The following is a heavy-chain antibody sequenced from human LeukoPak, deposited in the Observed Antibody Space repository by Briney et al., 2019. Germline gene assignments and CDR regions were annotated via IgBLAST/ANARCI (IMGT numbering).Heavy chain of an antibody. J-gene: IGHJ4*02. CDR2: IYTSGST. V-gene: IGHV4-61*02. CDR1: GGSISSGSYY. CDR3: ARLVGYSYEYYFDY. Sequence: PSQTLSLTCTVSGGSISSGSYYWSWIRQPAGKGLEWIGRIYTSGSTNYNPSLKGRVTISVDTSKNQFSLKLSSVTAADTAVYYCARLVGYSYEYYFDYWGQGTLVTVSS. D-gene: IGHD5-18*01.